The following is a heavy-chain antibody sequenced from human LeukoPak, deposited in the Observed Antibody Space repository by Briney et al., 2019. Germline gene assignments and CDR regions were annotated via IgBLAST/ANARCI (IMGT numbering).Heavy chain of an antibody. CDR2: IIPILGIA. CDR3: ARGVVVAATDEFNWFDP. CDR1: GGTFSSYT. J-gene: IGHJ5*02. D-gene: IGHD2-15*01. V-gene: IGHV1-69*02. Sequence: ASVKVSCKASGGTFSSYTISWVRQAPGQGLEWMGRIIPILGIANYAQKFQGRVTITADKSTSTAYMEVSSLRSEDTAVYYCARGVVVAATDEFNWFDPWGQGTLVTVSS.